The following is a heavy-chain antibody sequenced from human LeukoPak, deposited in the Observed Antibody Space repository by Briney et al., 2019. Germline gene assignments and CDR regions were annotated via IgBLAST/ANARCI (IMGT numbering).Heavy chain of an antibody. D-gene: IGHD4-11*01. V-gene: IGHV1-69*02. J-gene: IGHJ4*02. CDR3: THCSNYRSYFHY. CDR1: GRTFSSYT. CDR2: IIPILGIA. Sequence: SAKVSCKASGRTFSSYTISWVRQAPGQGLEWMGRIIPILGIANYAQKFQGRVTITADKSTSTAYMELSSLRSEDTAAYYCTHCSNYRSYFHYWAQGTLVTVSS.